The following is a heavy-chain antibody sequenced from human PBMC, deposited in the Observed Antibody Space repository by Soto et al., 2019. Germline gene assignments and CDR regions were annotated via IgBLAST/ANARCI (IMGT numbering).Heavy chain of an antibody. Sequence: ASVKVSCKVSGYTLTELSMYWVRQAPGKGLEWMGGFDPEDGETIYAQKFQGRVTMTEDTSTDTAYMELSSLRSEDTAVYYCATQIRYCSSTSCSYKAGFDYWGQGTLVTVSS. D-gene: IGHD2-2*01. CDR3: ATQIRYCSSTSCSYKAGFDY. J-gene: IGHJ4*02. V-gene: IGHV1-24*01. CDR1: GYTLTELS. CDR2: FDPEDGET.